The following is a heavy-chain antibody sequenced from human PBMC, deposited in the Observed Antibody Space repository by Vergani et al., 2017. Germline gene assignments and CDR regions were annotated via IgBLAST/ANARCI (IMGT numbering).Heavy chain of an antibody. D-gene: IGHD6-13*01. CDR1: GGTFSSYA. Sequence: QVQLVQSGAEVKKPGSSVKVSCKASGGTFSSYAISWVRQAPGQGLEWMGGIIPIFGTANYAQKFQGRVTMTTDTSTSTAYMELRSLRSDDTAVYYCARDGRIAAAGRALGYWGQGTLVTVSS. CDR2: IIPIFGTA. J-gene: IGHJ4*02. CDR3: ARDGRIAAAGRALGY. V-gene: IGHV1-69*06.